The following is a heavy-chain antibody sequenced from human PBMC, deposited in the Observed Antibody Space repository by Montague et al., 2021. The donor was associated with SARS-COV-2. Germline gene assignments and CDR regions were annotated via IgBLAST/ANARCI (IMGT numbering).Heavy chain of an antibody. CDR2: FYSVGST. Sequence: SETLSLTCTVSGASVGSSDWGWIRQPPGKGLEWIGYFYSVGSTDYNPSLKSRATISRDTSKNQFSLKVRSVTAADTAVYYCARETMTADAFGIWGQGTMVTGSS. CDR3: ARETMTADAFGI. V-gene: IGHV4-59*02. CDR1: GASVGSSD. J-gene: IGHJ3*02. D-gene: IGHD1-14*01.